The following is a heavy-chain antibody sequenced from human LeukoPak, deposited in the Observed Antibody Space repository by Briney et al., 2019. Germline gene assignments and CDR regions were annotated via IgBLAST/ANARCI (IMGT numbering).Heavy chain of an antibody. CDR2: ISGSGGST. D-gene: IGHD3-3*01. J-gene: IGHJ4*02. V-gene: IGHV3-23*01. CDR1: GFTFSSYA. CDR3: AKAAYDFWSGYYSDY. Sequence: PGGSLRLSCAASGFTFSSYAMSWVRQAPGKGLEWVSAISGSGGSTYYADSVKGRFTISRDNSKNTLYLQMNSLRAEDTAVYYSAKAAYDFWSGYYSDYWGQGILVTVSS.